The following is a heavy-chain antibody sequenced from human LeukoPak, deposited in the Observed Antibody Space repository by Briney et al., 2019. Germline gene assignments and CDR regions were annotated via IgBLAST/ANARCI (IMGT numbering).Heavy chain of an antibody. D-gene: IGHD3-10*01. CDR2: IYISGDT. CDR1: GGSISSGNYY. Sequence: PSETLSLTCTVSGGSISSGNYYWAWIRQPAGKGLEWIGRIYISGDTNYNPSLKSRVTISVDTSKNQFSLSLSSVTAADTAVYYCARGNRFEGELEYRGQGTLVTVSS. CDR3: ARGNRFEGELEY. J-gene: IGHJ4*02. V-gene: IGHV4-61*02.